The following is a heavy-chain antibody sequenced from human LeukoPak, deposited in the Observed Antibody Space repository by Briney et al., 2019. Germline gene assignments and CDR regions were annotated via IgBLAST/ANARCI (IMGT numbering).Heavy chain of an antibody. CDR2: IYYSGST. CDR1: GGSVSSGSYY. J-gene: IGHJ4*02. Sequence: SETLSLTRTVSGGSVSSGSYYWSWIRQPPGKGLEWIGYIYYSGSTNYNPSLKSRVTISVDTSKNQFSLKLSSVTAADTAVYYCARALDYWGQGTLVTVSS. CDR3: ARALDY. V-gene: IGHV4-61*01.